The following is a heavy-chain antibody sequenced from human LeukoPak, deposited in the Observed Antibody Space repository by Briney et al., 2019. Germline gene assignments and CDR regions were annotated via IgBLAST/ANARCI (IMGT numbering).Heavy chain of an antibody. V-gene: IGHV1-69*05. CDR3: ARRRLAVAGNNWFDP. CDR2: IIPIFGTA. Sequence: SVKVSCKASGGAFSSYAISWVRQAPGQGLEWMGGIIPIFGTANYAQKFQGRVTITTDESTSTAYMELSSLRSEDTAVYYCARRRLAVAGNNWFDPWGQGTLVTVSS. J-gene: IGHJ5*02. D-gene: IGHD6-19*01. CDR1: GGAFSSYA.